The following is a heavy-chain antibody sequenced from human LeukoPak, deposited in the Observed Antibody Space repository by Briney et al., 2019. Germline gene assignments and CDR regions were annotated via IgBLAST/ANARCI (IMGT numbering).Heavy chain of an antibody. D-gene: IGHD3-10*01. CDR3: ATGARGVTDYYMDV. J-gene: IGHJ6*03. CDR1: GFTFDDYA. V-gene: IGHV3-43D*03. Sequence: PGGSLRLSCAASGFTFDDYAMHWVRQAPGKGLEWVSLISWDGGSTYYADSVKGRFTTSRDNSKNSLYLQMNSLRAEDTALYYCATGARGVTDYYMDVWGKGTTVTVSS. CDR2: ISWDGGST.